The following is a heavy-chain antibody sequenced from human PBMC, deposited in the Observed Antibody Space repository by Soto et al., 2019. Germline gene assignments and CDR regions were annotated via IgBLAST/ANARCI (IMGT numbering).Heavy chain of an antibody. CDR2: IYYSGST. Sequence: QLQLQESGPGLVKPSETLSLTCPVSGGSISSSSYSWGWFRQPPGKGLEWIGSIYYSGSTYYNPSLKSRVTISVDTSKNQFSLKLSSVTAADTAVYYCAPFDWLTHYWGQGTLVTVSS. J-gene: IGHJ4*02. CDR3: APFDWLTHY. D-gene: IGHD3-9*01. CDR1: GGSISSSSYS. V-gene: IGHV4-39*01.